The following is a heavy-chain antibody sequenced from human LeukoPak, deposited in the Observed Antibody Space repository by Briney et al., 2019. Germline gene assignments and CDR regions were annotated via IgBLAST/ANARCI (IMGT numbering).Heavy chain of an antibody. Sequence: GGSLRLSCAASGFTFSNAWMSWVRQAPGKGLEWVGRIKSKTDGGTTDYAAPVKGRFTISRDDSKNTLYLQMNSLRAEDTAVYYCAKVGGSYSIDYWGQGTLVTVSS. CDR1: GFTFSNAW. CDR3: AKVGGSYSIDY. V-gene: IGHV3-15*01. D-gene: IGHD1-26*01. J-gene: IGHJ4*02. CDR2: IKSKTDGGTT.